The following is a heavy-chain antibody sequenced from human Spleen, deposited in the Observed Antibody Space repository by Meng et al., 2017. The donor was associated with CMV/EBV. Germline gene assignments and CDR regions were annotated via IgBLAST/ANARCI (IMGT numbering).Heavy chain of an antibody. D-gene: IGHD2-15*01. CDR2: IRNDGSNK. CDR1: GFTFRNSA. CDR3: ALPTN. Sequence: GESLKISCAASGFTFRNSAMHWVRQAPGNGPEWVAFIRNDGSNKYYGDSVKGRFTISRDNSKNTLYLQMNSLRAEDTAVYYCALPTNWGQGTLVTVSS. V-gene: IGHV3-30*02. J-gene: IGHJ4*02.